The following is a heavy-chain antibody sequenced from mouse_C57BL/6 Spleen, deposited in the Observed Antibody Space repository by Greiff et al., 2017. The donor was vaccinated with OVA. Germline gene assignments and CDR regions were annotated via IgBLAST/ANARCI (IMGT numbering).Heavy chain of an antibody. D-gene: IGHD1-1*01. CDR3: ARRDYYEGYFDY. V-gene: IGHV8-12*01. J-gene: IGHJ2*01. CDR2: IYWDDDK. CDR1: GFSLSTSGMG. Sequence: QVTLKVCGPGILQSSQTLSLTCSFSGFSLSTSGMGVSWIRQPSGKGLEWLAHIYWDDDKRYNPSLKSRLTISKDTSRNQVFLKITSVDTADTATYYCARRDYYEGYFDYWGQGTTLTVSS.